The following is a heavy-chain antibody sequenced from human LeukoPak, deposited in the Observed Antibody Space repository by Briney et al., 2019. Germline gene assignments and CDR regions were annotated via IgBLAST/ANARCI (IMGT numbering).Heavy chain of an antibody. D-gene: IGHD4-17*01. CDR2: ISSSGSTI. CDR3: ASGLNTVTVPFDY. J-gene: IGHJ4*02. V-gene: IGHV3-11*01. CDR1: GFTFSDYY. Sequence: GGSLRLSCAASGFTFSDYYMNWIRQAPGKGLEWISYISSSGSTINYADSVKGRFTISRDNAKNSLYLQMNSLRAEDTAVYYCASGLNTVTVPFDYWGQGTLVTVSS.